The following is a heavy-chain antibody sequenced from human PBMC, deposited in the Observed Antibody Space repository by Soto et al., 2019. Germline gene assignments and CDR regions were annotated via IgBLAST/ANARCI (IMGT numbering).Heavy chain of an antibody. CDR2: ISRSGSTI. CDR1: GFIFSDYE. V-gene: IGHV3-48*03. Sequence: GWSLRLSCAASGFIFSDYEMNWVRQAPGKGLEWVSYISRSGSTIYYADSVRGRFTISRDNAKDSLYLQMNSLRAEDTAIYYCANGYTNGPDYDVDVWGPGTTVTVSS. J-gene: IGHJ6*02. D-gene: IGHD2-8*01. CDR3: ANGYTNGPDYDVDV.